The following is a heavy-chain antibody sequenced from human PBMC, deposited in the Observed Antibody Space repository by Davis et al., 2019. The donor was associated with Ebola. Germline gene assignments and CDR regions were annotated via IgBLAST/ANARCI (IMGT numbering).Heavy chain of an antibody. CDR1: GGTFSSYA. Sequence: SVKVSCKASGGTFSSYAISWVRQAPGQGLEWMGGIIPIFGTANYAQKFQGRVTITADESTSTAYMELSSLRSEDTAVYYCARVGWCSSTSCYTDFDYWGQGTLVTVSS. CDR2: IIPIFGTA. V-gene: IGHV1-69*13. J-gene: IGHJ4*02. D-gene: IGHD2-2*02. CDR3: ARVGWCSSTSCYTDFDY.